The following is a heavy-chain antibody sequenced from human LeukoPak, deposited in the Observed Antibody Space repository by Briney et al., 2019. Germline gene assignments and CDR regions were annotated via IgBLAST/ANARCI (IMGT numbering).Heavy chain of an antibody. CDR2: IKSKTGGGTT. J-gene: IGHJ4*02. Sequence: EGSLRLSCAASGFTFSNAWMSWVRQAPGKGLEWVGGIKSKTGGGTTEYAAPVKGRFTISRDDSKNTLYLQMNSLKTEDTAVYYCTTGRGPAALVWGQGTLVTVSS. CDR1: GFTFSNAW. D-gene: IGHD2-2*01. CDR3: TTGRGPAALV. V-gene: IGHV3-15*01.